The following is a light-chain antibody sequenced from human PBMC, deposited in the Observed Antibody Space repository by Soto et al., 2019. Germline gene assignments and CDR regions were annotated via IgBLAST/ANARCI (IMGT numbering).Light chain of an antibody. J-gene: IGKJ5*01. Sequence: DIHLTQSPSILSASVGDRVTLTCRASHDVSDFLAWYQHAPGKAPNLLIYGGYTLQSGVPSRFSGSGSGTEFSLTITGLQPEDFATYYCQYLNGVPTITFGQGTRLEIK. CDR3: QYLNGVPTIT. V-gene: IGKV1-9*01. CDR1: HDVSDF. CDR2: GGY.